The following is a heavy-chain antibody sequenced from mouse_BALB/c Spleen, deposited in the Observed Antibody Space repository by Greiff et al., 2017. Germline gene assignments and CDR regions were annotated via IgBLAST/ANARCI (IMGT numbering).Heavy chain of an antibody. CDR2: IDPSDSET. D-gene: IGHD2-4*01. Sequence: VKLQESGAELVKPGASVTLSCTASGFNIKDTYMHWVKQRPGQGLEWIGMIDPSDSETHYNQMFKDKATLTVDKSSSTAYMQLSSLTSEDSAVYYCASGLRQGYWGQGTTLTVSS. CDR3: ASGLRQGY. J-gene: IGHJ2*01. V-gene: IGHV1-52*01. CDR1: GFNIKDTY.